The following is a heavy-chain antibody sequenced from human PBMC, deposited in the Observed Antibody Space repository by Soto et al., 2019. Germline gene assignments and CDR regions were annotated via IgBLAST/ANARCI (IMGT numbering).Heavy chain of an antibody. CDR3: ACDQGYYNGNYMKY. CDR2: IAYDGSNK. V-gene: IGHV3-30-3*01. D-gene: IGHD3-10*01. J-gene: IGHJ4*02. CDR1: GFAFSSYA. Sequence: QVQLVESGGGVVQPGTSLRLSCADSGFAFSSYAMHWVRQAPGKGLEWVATIAYDGSNKYYADSAKGRFTISRDNSKYTLFLQMDSLRGEDTAVYYCACDQGYYNGNYMKYWGQGTLVTVSP.